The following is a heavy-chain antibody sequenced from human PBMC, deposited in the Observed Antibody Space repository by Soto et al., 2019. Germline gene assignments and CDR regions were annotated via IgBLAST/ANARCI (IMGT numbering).Heavy chain of an antibody. CDR1: GFDASVNY. V-gene: IGHV3-66*01. J-gene: IGHJ6*02. Sequence: EVQLVESGGTLVQPGGSLRLSCAASGFDASVNYMTWVRQAPGKGLEWVSAINSAGSTFYADSVKGRFTISRDNSKITLYLQMNSLRVEDTAMYYCVRENYYYGMDVWGQGTAVTVSS. CDR3: VRENYYYGMDV. CDR2: INSAGST.